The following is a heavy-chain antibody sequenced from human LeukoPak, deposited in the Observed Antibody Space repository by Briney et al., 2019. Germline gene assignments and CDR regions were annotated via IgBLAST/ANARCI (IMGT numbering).Heavy chain of an antibody. CDR1: GGSISSHY. V-gene: IGHV4-59*11. CDR3: ARVGATYYYDSSGYYYDH. D-gene: IGHD3-22*01. J-gene: IGHJ5*02. Sequence: MSSETLSLTCTVSGGSISSHYWSWTRQPPGKGLEWIGYIYYSGSTNYNPSLKSRVTISVDTSKNQFSLKLSSVTAADTAVYYCARVGATYYYDSSGYYYDHWGQGTLVTVSS. CDR2: IYYSGST.